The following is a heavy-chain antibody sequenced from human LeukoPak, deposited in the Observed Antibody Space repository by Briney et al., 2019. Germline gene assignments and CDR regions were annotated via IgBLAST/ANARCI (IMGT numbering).Heavy chain of an antibody. CDR3: CRIRAANAFDI. V-gene: IGHV3-7*01. D-gene: IGHD3-3*02. Sequence: GGSLRLSCADTGFAFSSYWMNWVRQAPGKGLEGVANIKQDGSERYYVDSVKGRFTISRDNAKNSLYLQTNSLRAEDKDWFYCCRIRAANAFDIWGQGTMVTVSS. CDR2: IKQDGSER. J-gene: IGHJ3*02. CDR1: GFAFSSYW.